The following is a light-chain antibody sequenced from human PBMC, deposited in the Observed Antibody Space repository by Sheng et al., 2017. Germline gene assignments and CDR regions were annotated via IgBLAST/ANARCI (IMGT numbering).Light chain of an antibody. CDR3: QMWDATTDHRV. Sequence: SYELTQSPSVSVAPGQTARLTCGGNNIGSKSVHWYQQKPARPLCWSSILIMPGPQGSLSGSPGSNXGNTATLTITRVEAGDEATYYCQMWDATTDHRVFGGGTKLTVL. J-gene: IGLJ2*01. CDR2: LI. CDR1: NIGSKS. V-gene: IGLV3-21*02.